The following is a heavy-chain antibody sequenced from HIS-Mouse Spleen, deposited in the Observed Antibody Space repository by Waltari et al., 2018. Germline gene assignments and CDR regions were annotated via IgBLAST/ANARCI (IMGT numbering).Heavy chain of an antibody. J-gene: IGHJ4*02. CDR3: ARDKAPILYSFDY. D-gene: IGHD2-8*01. CDR1: GGSISRRSYY. CDR2: IYYSGST. V-gene: IGHV4-39*07. Sequence: QLQLQESGPGLVKPSETLSLTCTVSGGSISRRSYYWGWIRQPPGKGLEWSGSIYYSGSTYYNPSLKSRVTISVDTSKNQFSLKLSSVTAADTAVYYCARDKAPILYSFDYWGQGTLVTVSS.